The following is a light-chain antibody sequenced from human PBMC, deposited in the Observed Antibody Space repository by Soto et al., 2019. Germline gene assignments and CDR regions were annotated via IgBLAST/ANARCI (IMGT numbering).Light chain of an antibody. Sequence: EIVLTQSPATLSLSPGERATLSCRASQSVGGHLAWYQQKPGQAPRLLIYDASDRATGIPARFSGSGSETDFTLTISSLEPDDFAVYYWQQRNNWPPSITFGQGTRLEIK. CDR2: DAS. V-gene: IGKV3-11*01. J-gene: IGKJ5*01. CDR1: QSVGGH. CDR3: QQRNNWPPSIT.